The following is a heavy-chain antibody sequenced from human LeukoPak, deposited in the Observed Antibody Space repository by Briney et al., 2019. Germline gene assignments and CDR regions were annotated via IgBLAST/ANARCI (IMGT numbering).Heavy chain of an antibody. V-gene: IGHV1-8*01. CDR1: GYTFTSYD. CDR2: MNPNSGDT. J-gene: IGHJ4*02. Sequence: ASVKVSCKASGYTFTSYDINWVRQATGQGLEWMGWMNPNSGDTGYAQKFQGRVTMTRNTSISTAYMELGSLRSEDTAVYYCARRYYGSGSYDHWGQGTLVTVSS. D-gene: IGHD3-10*01. CDR3: ARRYYGSGSYDH.